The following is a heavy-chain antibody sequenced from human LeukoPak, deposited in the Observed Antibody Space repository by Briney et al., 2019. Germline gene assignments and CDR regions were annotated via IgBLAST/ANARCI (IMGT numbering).Heavy chain of an antibody. CDR2: IKRDGSQK. Sequence: GGSLRLSCAAPGFSFSSNWMGWVRQAPGKGLEWVAHIKRDGSQKYYLDSVKGRFTISRDNAKNSLYLQMNSLRVEDTAVYYCARVGARQILEYWGQGTLVTVSS. J-gene: IGHJ4*02. CDR1: GFSFSSNW. D-gene: IGHD4-17*01. CDR3: ARVGARQILEY. V-gene: IGHV3-7*01.